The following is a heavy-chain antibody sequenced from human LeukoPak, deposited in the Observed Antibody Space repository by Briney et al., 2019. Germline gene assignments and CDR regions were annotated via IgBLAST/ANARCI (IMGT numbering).Heavy chain of an antibody. CDR2: ISAYNGNT. D-gene: IGHD6-19*01. J-gene: IGHJ5*02. V-gene: IGHV1-18*01. Sequence: GASAKVSCKASGYTFTSYGISWVRQAPGQGLEWMGWISAYNGNTNYAQKLQGRVTMTTDTSTSTAYMELRSLRSDDTAVYYCARSSGWYQTPEYNWFDPWGQGTLVTVSS. CDR1: GYTFTSYG. CDR3: ARSSGWYQTPEYNWFDP.